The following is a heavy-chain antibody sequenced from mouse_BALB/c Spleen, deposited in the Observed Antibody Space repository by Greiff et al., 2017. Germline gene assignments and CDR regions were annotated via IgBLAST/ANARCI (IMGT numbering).Heavy chain of an antibody. Sequence: VQLQESAAELARPGASVKMSCKASGYTFNSYTMHWVKQRPGQGLEWIGYINPSSGYTEYNQKFKDKTTLTADKSASTAYMQLSSLTSEDSAVYYCARRALGCWGQGTTLTVSS. J-gene: IGHJ2*01. CDR3: ARRALGC. CDR2: INPSSGYT. V-gene: IGHV1-4*02. D-gene: IGHD3-3*01. CDR1: GYTFNSYT.